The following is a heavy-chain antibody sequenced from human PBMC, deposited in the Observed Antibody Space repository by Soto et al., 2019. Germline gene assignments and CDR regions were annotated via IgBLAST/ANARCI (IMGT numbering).Heavy chain of an antibody. V-gene: IGHV1-8*01. Sequence: ASVKVSCKASGYTFTSYDINWVRQATGQGLEWMGWMNPNSGNTGYAQKFQGRVTMTRNTSISTAYMELSSLRSEDTAVYYCARASGYCTNGECYMADYWGQGTLVTVSS. D-gene: IGHD2-8*01. CDR3: ARASGYCTNGECYMADY. J-gene: IGHJ4*02. CDR2: MNPNSGNT. CDR1: GYTFTSYD.